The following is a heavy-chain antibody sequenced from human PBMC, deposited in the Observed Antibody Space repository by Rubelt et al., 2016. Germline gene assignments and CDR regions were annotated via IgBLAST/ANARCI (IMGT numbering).Heavy chain of an antibody. CDR3: ARDRLLDDSSGGDAFDI. Sequence: QVQLVQSGAEVKKPGSSVKVSCKASGGTFSSYAISWVRQAPGQGLEWMGRIIPILGLANYAQKFQGRVTITADKSTSTAYMELSSLRSEETAVYYCARDRLLDDSSGGDAFDIWGQGTMVTVSS. V-gene: IGHV1-69*04. CDR1: GGTFSSYA. D-gene: IGHD3-22*01. CDR2: IIPILGLA. J-gene: IGHJ3*02.